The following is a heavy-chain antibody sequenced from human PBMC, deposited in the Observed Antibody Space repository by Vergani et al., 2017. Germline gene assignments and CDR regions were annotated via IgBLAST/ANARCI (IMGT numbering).Heavy chain of an antibody. CDR2: IYYTGST. CDR1: GGSISSYY. CDR3: AGGWVSGWYGEFGY. D-gene: IGHD6-19*01. V-gene: IGHV4-59*01. J-gene: IGHJ4*02. Sequence: QVQLQESGPGLVKPSETLSLTCTVSGGSISSYYWTWIRQPPGKGLEWIGNIYYTGSTNYNPSLQSRVTMSVDTSNNQFSLRLSSVTAADTAVYYCAGGWVSGWYGEFGYWGQGTLVTVSS.